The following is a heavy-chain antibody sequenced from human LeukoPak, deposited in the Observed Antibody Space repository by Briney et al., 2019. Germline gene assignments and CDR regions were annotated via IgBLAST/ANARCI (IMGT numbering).Heavy chain of an antibody. CDR2: SRNKANSYTT. J-gene: IGHJ4*02. Sequence: LSLTCTVSGGSISSGGYYWSWIRQTPGKGLEWVGRSRNKANSYTTEYAASVKGRFIISRDDSKNSLFLQMNSLKTDDTAVYYCTRASLSGSYFFYWGQGALVTVSS. CDR3: TRASLSGSYFFY. CDR1: GGSISSGGYY. D-gene: IGHD1-26*01. V-gene: IGHV3-72*01.